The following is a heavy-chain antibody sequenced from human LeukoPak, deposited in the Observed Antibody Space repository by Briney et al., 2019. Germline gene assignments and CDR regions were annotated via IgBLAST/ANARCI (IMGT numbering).Heavy chain of an antibody. CDR2: ISGSGGST. D-gene: IGHD3-22*01. J-gene: IGHJ3*02. CDR3: AKPLNYYDSSGYLRGGAFDI. Sequence: GGSLRLSCAASGFTFSSYAMSWVRQAPGKGLEWDSAISGSGGSTYYADSVKGRFTISRDNSKNTLYLQMNSLRAEDTAVYYCAKPLNYYDSSGYLRGGAFDIWGQGTMVTVSS. V-gene: IGHV3-23*01. CDR1: GFTFSSYA.